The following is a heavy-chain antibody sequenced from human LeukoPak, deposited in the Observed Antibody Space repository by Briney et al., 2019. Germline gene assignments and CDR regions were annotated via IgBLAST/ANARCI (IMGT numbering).Heavy chain of an antibody. CDR2: INWNSDSI. Sequence: RSGGSLRLSCAVSGFTFDDYAMHWVRQVPGKGLEWVSGINWNSDSIGYADSVKGRFTISRDNAKNSLYLQMNSLRAEDTAVYYCASTNFWSGYWLDNWGQGTLVTVSS. V-gene: IGHV3-9*01. CDR3: ASTNFWSGYWLDN. J-gene: IGHJ4*02. D-gene: IGHD3-3*01. CDR1: GFTFDDYA.